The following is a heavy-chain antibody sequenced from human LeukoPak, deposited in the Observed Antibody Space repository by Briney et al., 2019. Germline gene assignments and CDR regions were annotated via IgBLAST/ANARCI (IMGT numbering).Heavy chain of an antibody. CDR2: ISAYTGNT. J-gene: IGHJ3*01. D-gene: IGHD2-15*01. V-gene: IGHV1-18*01. CDR3: ARAGVVRATDAFDL. CDR1: GYTFTTYG. Sequence: ASVKVSCKASGYTFTTYGVTWVRQAPGQVLEWMGWISAYTGNTNYAQKLQGRVTVTTDTSTSTAYMEMRSLRSDDTALYYCARAGVVRATDAFDLWGQGTMVTVSS.